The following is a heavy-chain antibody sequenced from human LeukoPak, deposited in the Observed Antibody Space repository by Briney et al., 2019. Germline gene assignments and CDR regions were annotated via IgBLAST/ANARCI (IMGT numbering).Heavy chain of an antibody. V-gene: IGHV3-21*01. CDR1: GFTFSDYA. CDR3: AGQLYGGSST. Sequence: GGSLRLSCAASGFTFSDYAMNWVRQAPGKGLEWVSSISHSSTYIYYADSVKGRFTISRDNAKNSLYLQMNSLRAEDTAVYYCAGQLYGGSSTWGQGTLVTVSS. D-gene: IGHD4-23*01. CDR2: ISHSSTYI. J-gene: IGHJ5*02.